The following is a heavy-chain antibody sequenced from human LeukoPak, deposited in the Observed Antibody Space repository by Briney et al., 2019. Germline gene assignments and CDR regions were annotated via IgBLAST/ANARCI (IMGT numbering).Heavy chain of an antibody. J-gene: IGHJ6*03. Sequence: GGSLRLSCAASGFSFDDYAMLWVRQTPGKGLEWVFLFTWYGGSTYYADSVKGRFTISRDNSKNSLYLQMNSLRSEDTALYYCAKDWARRLPPAYYYFYYMDVWGKGTTVTVSS. CDR3: AKDWARRLPPAYYYFYYMDV. V-gene: IGHV3-43D*03. CDR2: FTWYGGST. CDR1: GFSFDDYA. D-gene: IGHD2-15*01.